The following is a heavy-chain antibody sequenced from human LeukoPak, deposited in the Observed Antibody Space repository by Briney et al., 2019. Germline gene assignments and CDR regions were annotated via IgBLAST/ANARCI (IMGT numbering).Heavy chain of an antibody. CDR3: ARLADNWFDP. J-gene: IGHJ5*02. CDR1: GXSISSSSYY. D-gene: IGHD6-25*01. Sequence: PSETLSLTCTVSGXSISSSSYYWGWIRQPPGKGLEWIGSIYYSGSTYYNPSLKSRVTISVDTSKNQFSLKLSSVTAADTAVYYCARLADNWFDPWGQGTLVTVSS. CDR2: IYYSGST. V-gene: IGHV4-39*01.